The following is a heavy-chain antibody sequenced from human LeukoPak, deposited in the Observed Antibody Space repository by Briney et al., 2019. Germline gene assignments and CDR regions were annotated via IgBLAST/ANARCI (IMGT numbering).Heavy chain of an antibody. CDR3: VRDGEYSHGIDFDY. Sequence: PGGSLRLSCAASGFTFSNYWMHWVRQAPGKGLVWVSRINSDGSSTNYADSVKGRFTISRDNAKNTLYLQMNSLRAEDTAIYYCVRDGEYSHGIDFDYWGQGTLVTVSP. CDR1: GFTFSNYW. J-gene: IGHJ4*02. V-gene: IGHV3-74*01. D-gene: IGHD5-18*01. CDR2: INSDGSST.